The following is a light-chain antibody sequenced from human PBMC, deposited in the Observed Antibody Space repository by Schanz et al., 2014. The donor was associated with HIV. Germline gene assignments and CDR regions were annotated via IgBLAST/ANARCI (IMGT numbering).Light chain of an antibody. J-gene: IGKJ2*01. CDR1: QSVGSSY. Sequence: EIVLTQSPGTLSLSPGERATLSCRASQSVGSSYLAWYQQKPGQAPRLLMYGASNRATGIPDRFSGSGSGTEFTLTISSLQSEDFATYFCQQYNTYPFTFGQGTKLEIK. CDR2: GAS. V-gene: IGKV3-20*01. CDR3: QQYNTYPFT.